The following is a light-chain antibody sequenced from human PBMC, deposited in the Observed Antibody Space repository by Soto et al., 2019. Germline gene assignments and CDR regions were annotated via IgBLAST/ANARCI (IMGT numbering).Light chain of an antibody. V-gene: IGKV1-27*01. CDR1: QGIGNY. Sequence: DIQMTQSPSSLSASVGDRVTITCRASQGIGNYLAWYQQKPGKLPKLLIYTASTLHSGVPSRFSGSGSGTYFTLTISSLQPEDVATYYCQNHNSAPLTSGGGTKVEIK. CDR3: QNHNSAPLT. CDR2: TAS. J-gene: IGKJ4*01.